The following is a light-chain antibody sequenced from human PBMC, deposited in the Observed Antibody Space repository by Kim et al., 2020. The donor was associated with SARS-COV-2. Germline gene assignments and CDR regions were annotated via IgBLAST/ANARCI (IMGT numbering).Light chain of an antibody. V-gene: IGLV2-8*01. CDR3: SSYAGSNNFVV. J-gene: IGLJ2*01. CDR2: EVS. Sequence: QSLTISCTGTSSDVGGYNYVSWYQQHPGKAPKLMIYEVSKRPSGVPDRFSGSKSGNTASLTVSGLQAEDEADYYCSSYAGSNNFVVFGGGTKLTVL. CDR1: SSDVGGYNY.